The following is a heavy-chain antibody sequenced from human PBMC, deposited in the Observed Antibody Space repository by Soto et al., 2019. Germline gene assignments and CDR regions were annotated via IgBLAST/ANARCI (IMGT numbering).Heavy chain of an antibody. D-gene: IGHD3-10*01. CDR3: AREGIYGSGSPDTTYYYYYMDV. CDR1: GFTFSSYA. J-gene: IGHJ6*03. V-gene: IGHV3-23*01. CDR2: ISGSGGST. Sequence: EVQLLESGGGLVQPGGSLRLSCAASGFTFSSYAMSWVRQAPGKGREWVSAISGSGGSTYYADSVKGRFTISRDNSKNTLYLQMNSLRAEDTAVYYCAREGIYGSGSPDTTYYYYYMDVWGKGTTVTVSS.